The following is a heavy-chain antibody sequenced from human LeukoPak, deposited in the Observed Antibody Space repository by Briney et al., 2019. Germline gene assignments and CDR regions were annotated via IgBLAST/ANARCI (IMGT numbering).Heavy chain of an antibody. CDR3: ARFNRAPYYKYGMAV. J-gene: IGHJ6*02. Sequence: PGGSLRLSCVGSGFTFSSYWMNWVRQAPGKGPEWVGHINQEESEKNYVDSVKGRFTISRDNAKNLVYLHMNSLRAEDTAVYYCARFNRAPYYKYGMAVWGQGTTVIVSS. D-gene: IGHD1-14*01. V-gene: IGHV3-7*01. CDR2: INQEESEK. CDR1: GFTFSSYW.